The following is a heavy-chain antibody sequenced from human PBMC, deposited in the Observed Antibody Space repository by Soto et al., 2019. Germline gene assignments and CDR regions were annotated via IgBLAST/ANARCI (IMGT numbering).Heavy chain of an antibody. Sequence: EVQLVESGGGLVEPGGSIRLSCVASGFTFTKSYMTWVRQAPGKGLEWVGRIKNNEAGGTTDYATSVKGRFTISRADSKTTLYLQMNSLKTEDISVYYCAQEVGYPGSNFYGAYWGQGTLVTVSS. V-gene: IGHV3-15*01. CDR3: AQEVGYPGSNFYGAY. CDR2: IKNNEAGGTT. CDR1: GFTFTKSY. J-gene: IGHJ4*02. D-gene: IGHD1-26*01.